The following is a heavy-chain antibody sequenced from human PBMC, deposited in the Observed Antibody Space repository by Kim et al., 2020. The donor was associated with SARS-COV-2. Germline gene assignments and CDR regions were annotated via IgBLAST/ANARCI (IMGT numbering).Heavy chain of an antibody. V-gene: IGHV3-48*02. J-gene: IGHJ4*02. Sequence: DSVKGRFTISRDNAKNSLYLQMNSLRDEDTAVYDCAKVRATGAQSGVGDYWGQGTLVTVSS. D-gene: IGHD1-26*01. CDR3: AKVRATGAQSGVGDY.